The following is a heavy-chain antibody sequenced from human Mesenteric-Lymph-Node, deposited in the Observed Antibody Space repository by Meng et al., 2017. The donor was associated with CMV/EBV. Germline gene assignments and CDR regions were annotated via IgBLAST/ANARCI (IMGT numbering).Heavy chain of an antibody. D-gene: IGHD3-16*01. CDR3: AKDILWGGGQTGIFDY. J-gene: IGHJ4*02. V-gene: IGHV3-9*01. CDR1: GFTFDDYA. CDR2: ISWNSGSI. Sequence: SLKISCAASGFTFDDYAMHWVRQAPGKGLEWVSGISWNSGSIGYADSVKGRFTISRDNAKNSLYLQMNSLRAEDTALYYCAKDILWGGGQTGIFDYWGQGTLVTVSS.